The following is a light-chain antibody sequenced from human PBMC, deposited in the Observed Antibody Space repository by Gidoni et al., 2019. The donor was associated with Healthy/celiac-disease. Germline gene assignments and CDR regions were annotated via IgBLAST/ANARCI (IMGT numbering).Light chain of an antibody. V-gene: IGLV1-51*01. CDR1: SSNLGNNY. CDR3: GTGDSSLSDVV. Sequence: SVFTQPPSVSAAPGPKVTISCSGSSSNLGNNYVSWYQQLPGTAPKLLIYDNNKRPSGSPDRCSGSKSGTSATLGITGLQTGDEADYYCGTGDSSLSDVVFGGGTKLTVL. CDR2: DNN. J-gene: IGLJ2*01.